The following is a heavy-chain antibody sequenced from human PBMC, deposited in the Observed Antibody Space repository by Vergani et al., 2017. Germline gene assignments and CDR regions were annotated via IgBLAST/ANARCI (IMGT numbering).Heavy chain of an antibody. D-gene: IGHD6-19*01. CDR1: GFTFSSYG. J-gene: IGHJ4*02. Sequence: VQLVESGGGLVKPGGSLRLSCTASGFTFSSYGMHWVRQAPGKGLEWVAVIWYDGSNKYYVESVKGRFTISRDNSKNTLYLQMNSLRAEDTAVYYCARGAVAGDYWGQGTLVTVSS. V-gene: IGHV3-33*01. CDR3: ARGAVAGDY. CDR2: IWYDGSNK.